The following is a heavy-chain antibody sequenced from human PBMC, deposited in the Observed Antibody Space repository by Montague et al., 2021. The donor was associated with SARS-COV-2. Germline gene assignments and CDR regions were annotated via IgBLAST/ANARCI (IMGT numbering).Heavy chain of an antibody. Sequence: SETLSLTCTVSGASVGSSYWGWIRQSPGKGLEWIGYFYRVGSTVYNPSLKSRATISRDTSKNQFSLKVRSVTAADTAVYYCARETTTADAFDIWGQGTMVTVSS. CDR1: GASVGSSY. CDR3: ARETTTADAFDI. CDR2: FYRVGST. V-gene: IGHV4-59*02. J-gene: IGHJ3*02. D-gene: IGHD1-14*01.